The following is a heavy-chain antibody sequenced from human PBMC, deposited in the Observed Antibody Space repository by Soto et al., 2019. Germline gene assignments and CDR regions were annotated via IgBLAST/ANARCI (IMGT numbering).Heavy chain of an antibody. D-gene: IGHD6-19*01. CDR1: GFTFSTYA. V-gene: IGHV3-23*01. CDR2: IGGGSLNI. CDR3: AKPSQGWLQPFH. Sequence: EVQLLESGGGLVQPGGSLRLSCVTSGFTFSTYAMNWVRQAPGKGLEWVSAIGGGSLNIYYADSVKGRFTISRDNSKNTLYLQMNSLRAEDPAIYYCAKPSQGWLQPFHWGPGTLVTVSS. J-gene: IGHJ4*02.